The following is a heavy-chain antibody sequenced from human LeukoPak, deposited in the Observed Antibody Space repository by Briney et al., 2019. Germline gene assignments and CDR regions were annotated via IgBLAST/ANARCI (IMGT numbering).Heavy chain of an antibody. CDR3: ARGRGNGPFDY. Sequence: SETLSLTCTVSGGSISSYYWSWIRQPPGKGLEWIGYIYYSGSTNYNPSLKSRVTISVDTSKNQFSLKLSSVTAADTAVYYCARGRGNGPFDYWGQGTLVTVSS. CDR1: GGSISSYY. CDR2: IYYSGST. J-gene: IGHJ4*02. V-gene: IGHV4-59*01. D-gene: IGHD5-24*01.